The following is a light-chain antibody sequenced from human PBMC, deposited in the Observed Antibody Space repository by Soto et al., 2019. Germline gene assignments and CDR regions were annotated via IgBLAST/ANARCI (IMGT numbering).Light chain of an antibody. CDR3: QQYGSSSWT. J-gene: IGKJ1*01. V-gene: IGKV3-20*01. Sequence: EIVLTQSPGTLSLSPGERATLSCRASQSVSSIYLAWYQQKPGQAPRLLIYGASSRATGIPDRFSGSGSGTDLTLTISRLEPEDFAVYYCQQYGSSSWTFGQGTKVEIK. CDR2: GAS. CDR1: QSVSSIY.